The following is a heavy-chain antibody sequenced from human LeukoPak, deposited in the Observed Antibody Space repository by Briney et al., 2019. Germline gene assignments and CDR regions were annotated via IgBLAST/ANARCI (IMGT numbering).Heavy chain of an antibody. Sequence: SETLSLTCTVSGGSISRYYWSWIRQHPGNGLEWIGYISYTGSTTYNSSLKSRVTISLDTSKNQFSLKLSSVTATDTAVYYCARRGYITGYDLTWGQGTLVTVSS. CDR1: GGSISRYY. D-gene: IGHD5-12*01. CDR3: ARRGYITGYDLT. V-gene: IGHV4-59*08. CDR2: ISYTGST. J-gene: IGHJ5*02.